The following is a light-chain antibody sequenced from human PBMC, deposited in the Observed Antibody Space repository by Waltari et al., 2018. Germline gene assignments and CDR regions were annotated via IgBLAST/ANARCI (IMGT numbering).Light chain of an antibody. Sequence: QSALTHPRSMSGSPGPAFTISCSGTVSAVCGQRYVTWYQQHPGKAPKLVIYDVNNRPSWVPERFSGSKSGNTAPLTISGLQSEDEADYHGCSFAGGFTWVFGEGTRLTVL. V-gene: IGLV2-11*01. CDR2: DVN. J-gene: IGLJ3*02. CDR3: CSFAGGFTWV. CDR1: VSAVCGQRY.